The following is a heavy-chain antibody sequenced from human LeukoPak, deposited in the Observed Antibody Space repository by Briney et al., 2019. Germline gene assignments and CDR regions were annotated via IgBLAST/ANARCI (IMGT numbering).Heavy chain of an antibody. J-gene: IGHJ4*02. D-gene: IGHD3-10*01. Sequence: PGGSLRLSCVVSGFTFSSYAMSWVRQAPGKGLEWVSAISGSGGSTYYADSVKGRFTISRDNSKNTLYLQMNSLRAEDTAVYYCAKISNEDGSERYYFPFDYWGQGTLVTVSS. CDR2: ISGSGGST. CDR1: GFTFSSYA. CDR3: AKISNEDGSERYYFPFDY. V-gene: IGHV3-23*01.